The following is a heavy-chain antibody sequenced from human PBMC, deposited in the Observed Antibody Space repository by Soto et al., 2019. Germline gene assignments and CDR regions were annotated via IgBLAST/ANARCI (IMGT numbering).Heavy chain of an antibody. Sequence: ASVKVSCKASGYTFTSYDINWVRQATGQGLEWMGWMNPNSGNTGYAQKFQGRVTMTRNTSISTAYMELSSLRSEDTAVYYCATDPADIAVAGSYWGQGTLVTVSS. J-gene: IGHJ4*02. V-gene: IGHV1-8*01. CDR1: GYTFTSYD. CDR2: MNPNSGNT. CDR3: ATDPADIAVAGSY. D-gene: IGHD6-19*01.